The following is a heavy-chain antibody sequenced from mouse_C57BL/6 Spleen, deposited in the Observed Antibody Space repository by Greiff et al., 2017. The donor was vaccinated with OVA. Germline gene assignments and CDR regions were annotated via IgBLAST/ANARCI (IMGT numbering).Heavy chain of an antibody. J-gene: IGHJ2*01. CDR1: GYSITSGYY. V-gene: IGHV3-6*01. D-gene: IGHD2-5*01. CDR3: ARAGYYSNYVGDY. Sequence: EVQLQESGPGLVKPSQSLSLTCSVTGYSITSGYYWNWIRQFPGNKLEWMGYISYDGSNNYNPSLKNRISITRDTSKNQFFLKLNSVTTEDTATYYCARAGYYSNYVGDYWGQGTTLTVSS. CDR2: ISYDGSN.